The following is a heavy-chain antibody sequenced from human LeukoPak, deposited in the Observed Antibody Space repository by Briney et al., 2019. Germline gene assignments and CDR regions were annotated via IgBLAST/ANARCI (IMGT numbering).Heavy chain of an antibody. D-gene: IGHD3/OR15-3a*01. V-gene: IGHV3-66*03. CDR2: IRDSGEA. CDR1: GFRVSDYY. J-gene: IGHJ5*02. CDR3: ARDRAANQDWVEFDP. Sequence: GGSLRLSCAVSGFRVSDYYMSCVRQAPGKGLEWVGLIRDSGEALYADFARGRFAISRDESENTLYLQMNSLRVEDTAVYFCARDRAANQDWVEFDPWGQGTPVIVSS.